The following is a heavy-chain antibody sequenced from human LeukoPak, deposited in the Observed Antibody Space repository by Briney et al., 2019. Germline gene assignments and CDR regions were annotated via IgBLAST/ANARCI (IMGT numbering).Heavy chain of an antibody. J-gene: IGHJ4*02. CDR3: GRVGGAGYTDY. CDR1: GYSISSGYY. CDR2: IYHSGST. Sequence: SETLSLTCAVSGYSISSGYYWGWIRQPPGKGLEWIGSIYHSGSTYYNPSLKSRVTISVDTSKNQFSLKLSSVTAADTAVYYCGRVGGAGYTDYWGQGTLVTVSS. D-gene: IGHD3-16*01. V-gene: IGHV4-38-2*01.